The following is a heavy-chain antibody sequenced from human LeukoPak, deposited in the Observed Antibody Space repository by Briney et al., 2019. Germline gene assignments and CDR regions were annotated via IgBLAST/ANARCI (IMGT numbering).Heavy chain of an antibody. CDR1: GFTFSSYE. Sequence: GSLRLSCAASGFTFSSYEMNWIRQPPGKGLEWIGSIYYSGSTYYNPSLKSRVTISVDTSKNQFSLKLSSVTAADTAVYYCARQRSDTNWFDPWGQGTLVTVSS. CDR3: ARQRSDTNWFDP. J-gene: IGHJ5*02. D-gene: IGHD5-18*01. CDR2: IYYSGST. V-gene: IGHV4-39*01.